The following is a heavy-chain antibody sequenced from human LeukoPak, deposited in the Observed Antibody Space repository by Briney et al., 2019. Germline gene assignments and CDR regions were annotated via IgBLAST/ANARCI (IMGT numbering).Heavy chain of an antibody. CDR3: ARGQTTSSWDNDAFDI. J-gene: IGHJ3*02. Sequence: ASVKVSCKASGYTFTSYDINWVRQATGQGLEWMGWMNPNSGNTGYAQKFQGGVTITRNTSISTAYMELSSLRSEDTAVYYCARGQTTSSWDNDAFDIWGQGTMVTVSS. CDR1: GYTFTSYD. D-gene: IGHD6-13*01. CDR2: MNPNSGNT. V-gene: IGHV1-8*03.